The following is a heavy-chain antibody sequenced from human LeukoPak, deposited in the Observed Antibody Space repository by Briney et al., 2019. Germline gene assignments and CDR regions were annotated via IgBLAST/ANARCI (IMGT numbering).Heavy chain of an antibody. D-gene: IGHD6-13*01. V-gene: IGHV3-30*18. CDR1: GFTFSSYG. CDR2: ISYDGSNK. Sequence: GGSLRLSCAASGFTFSSYGMHWVRQAPGKGLEWVAVISYDGSNKYYADSVKGRFTISRDNSKNTLYLQMNSLRAEDTAVYHCAKDSSSGLYYFDYWGQGTLVTVSS. CDR3: AKDSSSGLYYFDY. J-gene: IGHJ4*02.